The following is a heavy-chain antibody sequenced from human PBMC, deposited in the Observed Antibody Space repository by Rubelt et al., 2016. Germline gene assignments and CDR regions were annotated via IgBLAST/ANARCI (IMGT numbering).Heavy chain of an antibody. CDR1: GFSFNIYE. CDR2: IYSGGST. D-gene: IGHD1-7*01. V-gene: IGHV3-66*01. Sequence: EVQLVESGGGLVQPGGSLRLSCAASGFSFNIYEMNWVRQAPGKGLEWVSVIYSGGSTYSADAVKGRFTSSRDNSKNTLYLQMNSLRAEDTAVYYCARGRELYYYGMDVWGQGTTVTVSS. CDR3: ARGRELYYYGMDV. J-gene: IGHJ6*02.